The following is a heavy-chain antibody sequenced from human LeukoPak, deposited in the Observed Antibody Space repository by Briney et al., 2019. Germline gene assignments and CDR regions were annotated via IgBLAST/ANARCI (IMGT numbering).Heavy chain of an antibody. J-gene: IGHJ3*01. V-gene: IGHV4-34*01. D-gene: IGHD1-26*01. Sequence: SETLCLTCAVYGGSFSGYYWSWIRQPPGKGLEWIGEINHSGSTNYNPSLKSRVTISVDTSKNQFSLKLSSVTAADTAVYYCARPFSGSYSDAFDLWGQGTMVTVSS. CDR3: ARPFSGSYSDAFDL. CDR2: INHSGST. CDR1: GGSFSGYY.